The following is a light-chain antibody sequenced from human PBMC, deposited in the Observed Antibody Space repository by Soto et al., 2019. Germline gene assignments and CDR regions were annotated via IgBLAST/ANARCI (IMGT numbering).Light chain of an antibody. J-gene: IGKJ5*01. CDR2: DVS. CDR1: QGVTTN. V-gene: IGKV3-15*01. Sequence: EIRMTQSAGTLSVSPGERATLSCRAAQGVTTNFAWYQQKSGQSPRLLIYDVSNRATGVPARFSGSGSETDFTLTISGLRSEDSAVYFCQQYNNWPFSFGQGTRLEIK. CDR3: QQYNNWPFS.